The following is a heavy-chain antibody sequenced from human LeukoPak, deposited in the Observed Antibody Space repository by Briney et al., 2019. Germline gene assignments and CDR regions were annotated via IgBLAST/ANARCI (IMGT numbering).Heavy chain of an antibody. Sequence: SETLSLTCAVYGGSFSGYYWSWIRQPPGKGLEWIGEINHSGSTNYNPSLKSRVTISVDTSKNQFSLKLSSVTAADTAVYYCARVDSTYYYYYMDVWGKGTTVTVSS. CDR1: GGSFSGYY. CDR3: ARVDSTYYYYYMDV. J-gene: IGHJ6*03. V-gene: IGHV4-34*01. CDR2: INHSGST.